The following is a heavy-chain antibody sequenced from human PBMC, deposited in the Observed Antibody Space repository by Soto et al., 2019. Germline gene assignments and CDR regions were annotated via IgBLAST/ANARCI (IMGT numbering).Heavy chain of an antibody. D-gene: IGHD2-15*01. CDR2: IYSGGST. CDR3: ARVIVVVVAATREWYFDL. J-gene: IGHJ2*01. V-gene: IGHV3-53*04. Sequence: EVQLVESGGGLVQPGGSLRLSCAASGFTVSSNYMSWVRQAPGKGLEWVSVIYSGGSTYYADSVKGRFTISRHNSKNTLYLQMNSLRAEDTAVDYCARVIVVVVAATREWYFDLWGRGTLVTVSS. CDR1: GFTVSSNY.